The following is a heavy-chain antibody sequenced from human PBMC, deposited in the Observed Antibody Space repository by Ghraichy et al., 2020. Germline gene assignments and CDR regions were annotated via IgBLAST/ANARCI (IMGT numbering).Heavy chain of an antibody. CDR2: TYYTGSS. CDR3: ARHWRPGYSGSWRSANCFDP. Sequence: SETLSLTCTVSGGSITSSSYYWGWIRQPPGQGLEWIGTTYYTGSSFYNPSLKSRVTISVDRSSNHFSLKLNSVTAADTAVYYCARHWRPGYSGSWRSANCFDPWGQGTLVTVSS. J-gene: IGHJ5*02. CDR1: GGSITSSSYY. V-gene: IGHV4-39*01. D-gene: IGHD6-13*01.